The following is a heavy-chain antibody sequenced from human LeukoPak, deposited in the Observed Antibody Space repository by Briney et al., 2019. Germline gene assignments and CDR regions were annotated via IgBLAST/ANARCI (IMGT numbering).Heavy chain of an antibody. V-gene: IGHV1-2*02. Sequence: GASVKVSCKASGYTFTGYYMHWVRQAPGQGLEWMGWISPNSGGTNYAQKFQGRVTMTRDTSISTAYMELSRLRSDDTAVYYCARVPVLTVGGDYGDYLFDYWGQGTLVTVSS. CDR2: ISPNSGGT. J-gene: IGHJ4*02. D-gene: IGHD4-17*01. CDR3: ARVPVLTVGGDYGDYLFDY. CDR1: GYTFTGYY.